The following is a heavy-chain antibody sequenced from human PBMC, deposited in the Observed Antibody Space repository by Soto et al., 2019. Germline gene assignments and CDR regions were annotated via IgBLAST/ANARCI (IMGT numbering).Heavy chain of an antibody. V-gene: IGHV4-31*03. Sequence: PSETLSLTCTVSGGSISSGGYYWSWIRQHPXKGLEWIGYIYYSGSTYYNPSLKSRVTISVDTSKNQFSLKLSSVTAADTAVYYCARQYYYDSSGYYSIGFDYWGQGTLVTVSS. J-gene: IGHJ4*02. CDR2: IYYSGST. CDR1: GGSISSGGYY. D-gene: IGHD3-22*01. CDR3: ARQYYYDSSGYYSIGFDY.